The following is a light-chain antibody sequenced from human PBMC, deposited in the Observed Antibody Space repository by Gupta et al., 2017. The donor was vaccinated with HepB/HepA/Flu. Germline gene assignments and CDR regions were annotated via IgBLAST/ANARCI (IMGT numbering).Light chain of an antibody. V-gene: IGKV3-15*01. CDR2: GAS. Sequence: ETVMTQFPATLSVSPGESATLSCRASQTVGRNLAWYQQKAGQAPVLLIYGASTRGTGVPDRFSGSGSKTEFTLTISSLQSEDFAIYYCQQYNHWPGTFGQGTMVEIE. J-gene: IGKJ1*01. CDR3: QQYNHWPGT. CDR1: QTVGRN.